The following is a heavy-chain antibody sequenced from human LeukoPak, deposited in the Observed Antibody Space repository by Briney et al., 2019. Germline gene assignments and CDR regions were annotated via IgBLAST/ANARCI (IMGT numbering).Heavy chain of an antibody. CDR1: GFTFSSYS. D-gene: IGHD1-26*01. V-gene: IGHV3-21*01. CDR2: ISSSSSYI. CDR3: ARDFGAVGATHFDY. Sequence: PGGSLRLSCAASGFTFSSYSMNWVRQAPGKGLEWVSSISSSSSYIYYADSVKGQFTISRDNAKNSLYLQMNSLRAEDTAVYYCARDFGAVGATHFDYWGQGTLVTVSS. J-gene: IGHJ4*02.